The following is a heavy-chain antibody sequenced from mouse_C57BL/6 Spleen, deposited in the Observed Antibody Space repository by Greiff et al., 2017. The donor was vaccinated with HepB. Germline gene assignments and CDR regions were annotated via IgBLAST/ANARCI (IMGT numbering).Heavy chain of an antibody. Sequence: EVKLMESGGGLVKPGGSLKLSCAASGFTFSDYGMHWVRQAPEKGLEWVAYISSGSSTIYYADTVKGRFTISRDNAKNTLFLQMTSLRSEDTAMYYCARALLLGDYWGQGTSVTVSS. CDR1: GFTFSDYG. CDR2: ISSGSSTI. CDR3: ARALLLGDY. D-gene: IGHD1-2*01. V-gene: IGHV5-17*01. J-gene: IGHJ4*01.